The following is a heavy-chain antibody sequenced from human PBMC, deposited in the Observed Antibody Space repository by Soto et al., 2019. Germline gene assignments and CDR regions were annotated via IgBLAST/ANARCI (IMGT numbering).Heavy chain of an antibody. CDR2: IYPGTGDT. J-gene: IGHJ4*02. Sequence: GASVKVSCKTSGYTFTSYYLHWVRQAPGQGLEWMGWIYPGTGDTGYEQKFQDRVTLASDTATDTAFMELSGLRFNDTALYYCTRGPLEWGQGTLVTV. CDR3: TRGPLE. CDR1: GYTFTSYY. V-gene: IGHV1-2*02.